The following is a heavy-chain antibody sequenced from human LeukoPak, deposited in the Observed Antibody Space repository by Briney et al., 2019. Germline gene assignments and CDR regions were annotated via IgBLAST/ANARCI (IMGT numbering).Heavy chain of an antibody. CDR2: IRYDGSNK. V-gene: IGHV3-30*02. CDR3: AKEEGSGLYHYYYYYMDV. J-gene: IGHJ6*03. D-gene: IGHD3-16*01. CDR1: GFTFSSYG. Sequence: GGSLRLSCAASGFTFSSYGMHWVRQAPGKGLEWVAFIRYDGSNKYYADSVKGRFTISRDNSKNTLYLRMNSLRAEDTAVYYCAKEEGSGLYHYYYYYMDVWGKGTTVTISS.